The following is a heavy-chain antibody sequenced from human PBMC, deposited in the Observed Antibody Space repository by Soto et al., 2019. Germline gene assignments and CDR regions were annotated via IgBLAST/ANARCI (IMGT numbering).Heavy chain of an antibody. V-gene: IGHV4-59*08. CDR1: GGSISSYY. Sequence: SETLSLTCTVSGGSISSYYWSWIRQPPGKGLEWIGYIYYSGSTNYNPSLKSRVTISVDTSKNQFSLKLSSVTAADTAVYYCASGDYDILTYAFDIWGQGTMVTVSS. D-gene: IGHD3-9*01. CDR3: ASGDYDILTYAFDI. J-gene: IGHJ3*02. CDR2: IYYSGST.